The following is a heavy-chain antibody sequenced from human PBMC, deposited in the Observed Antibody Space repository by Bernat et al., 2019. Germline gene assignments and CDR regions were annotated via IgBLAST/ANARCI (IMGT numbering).Heavy chain of an antibody. J-gene: IGHJ3*02. CDR3: ARHDSSSDAFDI. D-gene: IGHD6-6*01. CDR2: VSNDGRNK. CDR1: GFTFSSYG. V-gene: IGHV3-30*03. Sequence: QVQLVESGGGVVQPGRSLRLSCAASGFTFSSYGMHWVRQAPGKGLEWVAVVSNDGRNKYYADSVKDRLTISRDNSQNTLYLQMNSLRAEDTAVYYCARHDSSSDAFDIWGQGTMVTVSS.